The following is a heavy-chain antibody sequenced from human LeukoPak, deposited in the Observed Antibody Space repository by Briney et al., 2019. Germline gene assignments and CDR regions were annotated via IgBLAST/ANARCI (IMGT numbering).Heavy chain of an antibody. D-gene: IGHD5-18*01. J-gene: IGHJ4*02. CDR1: GYTFTSYD. CDR2: IIPIFGTA. Sequence: GASVKVSCKASGYTFTSYDINWVRQAPGQGLEWMGGIIPIFGTANYAQKFQGRVTITADESTSTAYMELSSLRSEDTAVYYCANGGIQLNWGQGTLVTVSS. CDR3: ANGGIQLN. V-gene: IGHV1-69*13.